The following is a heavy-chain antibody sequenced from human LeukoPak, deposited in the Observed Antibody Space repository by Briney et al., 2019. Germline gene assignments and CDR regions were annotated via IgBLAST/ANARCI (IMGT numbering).Heavy chain of an antibody. CDR3: ASFSGSYYSSFDY. Sequence: GESLKISCKGSGYSFTSYWIGWVRQMPGKGLEWMGIIYPGDSDTRYSLSFQGQVTISADKSISTAYLQWSSLKASDTAMYYCASFSGSYYSSFDYWGQGTLVTVSS. V-gene: IGHV5-51*01. D-gene: IGHD1-26*01. CDR2: IYPGDSDT. J-gene: IGHJ4*02. CDR1: GYSFTSYW.